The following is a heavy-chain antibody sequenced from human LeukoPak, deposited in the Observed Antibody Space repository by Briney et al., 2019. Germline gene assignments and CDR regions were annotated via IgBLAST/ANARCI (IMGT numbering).Heavy chain of an antibody. Sequence: SETLFLTCTVSGGSISSSSYYWGWIRQPPGKGLEWIGSIYYSGSTYYNPSLKSRVTISVDTSKNQFSLKLSSVTAADTAVYYCARDRLVLRYFDWLGLDYWGQGTLVTVSS. D-gene: IGHD3-9*01. CDR2: IYYSGST. CDR1: GGSISSSSYY. CDR3: ARDRLVLRYFDWLGLDY. J-gene: IGHJ4*02. V-gene: IGHV4-39*07.